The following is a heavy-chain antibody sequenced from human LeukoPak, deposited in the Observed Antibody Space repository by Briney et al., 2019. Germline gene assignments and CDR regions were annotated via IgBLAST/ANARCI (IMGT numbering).Heavy chain of an antibody. V-gene: IGHV3-23*01. D-gene: IGHD6-13*01. CDR1: GFTFSSYA. Sequence: GGSLRHSCAASGFTFSSYAMSWVRQAPGKGLEWVSGISGSGGSTYYADSVKGRFTITRDNSKNTLYLQMNSLRAEDTAVYYCATLYSSSWYVSYWGQGTLVTVSS. CDR3: ATLYSSSWYVSY. J-gene: IGHJ4*02. CDR2: ISGSGGST.